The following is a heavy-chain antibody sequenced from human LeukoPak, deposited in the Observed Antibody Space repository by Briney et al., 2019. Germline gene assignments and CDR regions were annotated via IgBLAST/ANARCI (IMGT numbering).Heavy chain of an antibody. CDR3: ARGAYYYDSSGYYDI. D-gene: IGHD3-22*01. V-gene: IGHV1-2*02. CDR1: RYTFTGYY. CDR2: INPNSGGT. J-gene: IGHJ3*02. Sequence: ASVKVSCKASRYTFTGYYIHWGRQAPGQGLEWMGWINPNSGGTNYAKKFQGRVTMTRDTSIRTAYMELSRLRSDDTAVYYCARGAYYYDSSGYYDIWGQGTMVTVSS.